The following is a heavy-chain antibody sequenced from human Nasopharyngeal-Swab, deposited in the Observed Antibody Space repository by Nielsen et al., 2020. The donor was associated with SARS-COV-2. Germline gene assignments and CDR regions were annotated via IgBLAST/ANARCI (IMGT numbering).Heavy chain of an antibody. D-gene: IGHD1-1*01. J-gene: IGHJ4*02. Sequence: LSLTCAASGFTFSSYSMNWVRQAPGKGLEWVSSISTTSNYISYGDSVKGRFTISRDNAKNSLYLQMNSLRAEDTAVYYCVRDEDVVGTTFWYWGQGTLVTVSS. CDR2: ISTTSNYI. CDR3: VRDEDVVGTTFWY. V-gene: IGHV3-21*01. CDR1: GFTFSSYS.